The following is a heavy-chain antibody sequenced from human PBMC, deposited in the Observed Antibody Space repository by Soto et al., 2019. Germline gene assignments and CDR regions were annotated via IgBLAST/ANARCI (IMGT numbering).Heavy chain of an antibody. CDR3: AKDWAAAGYDAFDI. CDR1: GFTFSSYG. J-gene: IGHJ3*02. Sequence: QVQLVESGGGVVQPGRSLRLSCAASGFTFSSYGMHWVRQAPGKGLECVAVISYDGSNKYYADSVKGRFTISRDNSKNTLYLQMNSLRAEDTAVYYCAKDWAAAGYDAFDIWGQGTMVTVSS. CDR2: ISYDGSNK. D-gene: IGHD6-13*01. V-gene: IGHV3-30*18.